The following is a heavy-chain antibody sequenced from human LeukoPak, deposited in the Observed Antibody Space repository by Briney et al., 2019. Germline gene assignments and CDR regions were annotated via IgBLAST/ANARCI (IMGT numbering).Heavy chain of an antibody. Sequence: PGGSLRLSCAASGFTFSSHWMTWVRQAPGKGLEWVSLVYSGGGTSYADSVKGRFTISRDTSKNTLYLQMSSLRAEDTALYYCARYDNGKDYFDYWGQGTLVTVSS. CDR2: VYSGGGT. V-gene: IGHV3-53*01. D-gene: IGHD1-1*01. J-gene: IGHJ4*02. CDR3: ARYDNGKDYFDY. CDR1: GFTFSSHW.